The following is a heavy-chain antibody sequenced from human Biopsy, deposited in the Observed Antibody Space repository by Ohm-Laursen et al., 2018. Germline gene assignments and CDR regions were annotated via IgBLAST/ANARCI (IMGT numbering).Heavy chain of an antibody. D-gene: IGHD6-6*01. V-gene: IGHV1-8*01. J-gene: IGHJ5*02. CDR1: GYSFITYD. CDR3: ARGYSRRVSIFEASIYWFDT. Sequence: ASVKVSCKASGYSFITYDVNWVRQARGQGLEWMGWMISSSGKTGYAQRFQGRVTLTMNTSISTAYMELSGLRSEDTAVYFCARGYSRRVSIFEASIYWFDTWGQGTLVTVSS. CDR2: MISSSGKT.